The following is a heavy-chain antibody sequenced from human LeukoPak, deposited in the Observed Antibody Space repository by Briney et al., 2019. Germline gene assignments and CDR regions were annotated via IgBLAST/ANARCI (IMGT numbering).Heavy chain of an antibody. CDR3: ARAYCSGGSRYNYYYGMDV. CDR2: INWNGGST. J-gene: IGHJ6*02. D-gene: IGHD2-15*01. Sequence: GGSLRLSCAASGFTFDDYGMSRVRQAPGKGLEWVSGINWNGGSTGYADSVKGRFTISRDNAKNSLYLQMNSLRAEDTALYHCARAYCSGGSRYNYYYGMDVWGQGTTVTVSS. CDR1: GFTFDDYG. V-gene: IGHV3-20*01.